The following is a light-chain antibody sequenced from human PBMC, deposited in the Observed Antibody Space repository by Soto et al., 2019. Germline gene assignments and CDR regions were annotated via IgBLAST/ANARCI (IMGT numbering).Light chain of an antibody. CDR3: QQYDNWPLP. Sequence: SPAAVSVTQGERATLSCRASQSVDNDLAWYQQKPGQPPRLLIYDASTRATGIPARFSGSQSGTEFTLTICSLLAEDFAVDSCQQYDNWPLPFGG. CDR2: DAS. CDR1: QSVDND. J-gene: IGKJ4*01. V-gene: IGKV3D-15*01.